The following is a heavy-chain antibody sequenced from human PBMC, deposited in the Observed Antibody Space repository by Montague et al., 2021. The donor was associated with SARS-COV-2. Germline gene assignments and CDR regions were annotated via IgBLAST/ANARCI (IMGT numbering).Heavy chain of an antibody. CDR1: GGSFSGYW. CDR2: INHSGST. Sequence: SETLSLTCAVYGGSFSGYWWTWIRQSPGKGLERIGGINHSGSTKYNPSLKSRVTISVDTSKNQFSLDLTSVTAADTAVYYCARGAPGYWGQGTLVTVSS. V-gene: IGHV4-34*01. J-gene: IGHJ4*02. CDR3: ARGAPGY.